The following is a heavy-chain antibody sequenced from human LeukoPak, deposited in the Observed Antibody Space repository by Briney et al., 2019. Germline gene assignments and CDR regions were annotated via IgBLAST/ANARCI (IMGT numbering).Heavy chain of an antibody. Sequence: SETLSLTCAVSGGSISSSNWWSWVRQPPGKGLEWIGEIYHSGSTNYNPSLKSRVTISVDTSKNQFSLKLSSVTAADTAVYYCANSGWYGSFDYWGQGTLVTVSS. CDR3: ANSGWYGSFDY. J-gene: IGHJ4*02. CDR2: IYHSGST. CDR1: GGSISSSNW. V-gene: IGHV4-4*02. D-gene: IGHD6-19*01.